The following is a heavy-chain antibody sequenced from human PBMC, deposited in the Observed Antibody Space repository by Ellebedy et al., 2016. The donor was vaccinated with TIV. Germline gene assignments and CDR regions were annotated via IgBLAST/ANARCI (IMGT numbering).Heavy chain of an antibody. V-gene: IGHV3-30*03. J-gene: IGHJ4*02. CDR2: ISDDASEK. CDR1: GFTFRSYG. D-gene: IGHD4-11*01. Sequence: GESLKISCAVSGFTFRSYGIHWVRQTPGKGLEWVAVISDDASEKYYGDSVKGRFTISRDNSKNTVYLQMNSLRAEDTAVYYCARIYRSYYFDYWGQGTLITVSS. CDR3: ARIYRSYYFDY.